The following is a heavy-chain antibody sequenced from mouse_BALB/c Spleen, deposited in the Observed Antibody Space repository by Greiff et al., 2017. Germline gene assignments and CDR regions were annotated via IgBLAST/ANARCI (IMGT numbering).Heavy chain of an antibody. J-gene: IGHJ4*01. CDR3: AIYYGNYAMDY. CDR2: ISDGGSYT. Sequence: DVMLVESGGGLVKPGGSLKLSCAASGFTFSDYYMYWVRQTPEKRLEWVATISDGGSYTYYPDSVKGRFTISRDNAKNNLYLQMSSLKSEDTAMYYCAIYYGNYAMDYWGQGTSVTVSS. CDR1: GFTFSDYY. D-gene: IGHD2-1*01. V-gene: IGHV5-4*02.